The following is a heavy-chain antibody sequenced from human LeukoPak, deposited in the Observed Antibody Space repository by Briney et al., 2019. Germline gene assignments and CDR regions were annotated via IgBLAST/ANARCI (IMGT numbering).Heavy chain of an antibody. Sequence: SETLSLTCAVYGGSFSSYYWGWIRQPPGKGLEWIGSIYYSGSTYYNPSLKSRVTISVDTSKNQFSLKLSSVTAADTAVYYCARMGITGTTVGPGWFDPWGQGTLVTVSS. CDR2: IYYSGST. J-gene: IGHJ5*02. CDR3: ARMGITGTTVGPGWFDP. D-gene: IGHD1-7*01. CDR1: GGSFSSYY. V-gene: IGHV4-39*07.